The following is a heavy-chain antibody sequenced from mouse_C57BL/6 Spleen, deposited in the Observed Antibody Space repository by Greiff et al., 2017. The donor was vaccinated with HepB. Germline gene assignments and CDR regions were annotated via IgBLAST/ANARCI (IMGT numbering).Heavy chain of an antibody. CDR3: ARYDSYAMDY. J-gene: IGHJ4*01. CDR2: INPSSGYT. Sequence: VQLQQSGAELARPGASVKMSCKASGYTFTSYTMHWVKQRPGQGLEWIGYINPSSGYTTYNQKFKDKATLTADKSSSTAYMQLSSLTSEDSAVYYCARYDSYAMDYWGQGTSVTVSS. V-gene: IGHV1-4*01. CDR1: GYTFTSYT.